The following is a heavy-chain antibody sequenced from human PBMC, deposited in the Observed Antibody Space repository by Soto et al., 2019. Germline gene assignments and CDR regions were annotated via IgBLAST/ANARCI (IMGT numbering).Heavy chain of an antibody. J-gene: IGHJ6*02. Sequence: PGESLKISCKGSGYSFTSYWIGCVRQMPGKGLEWMGIIYPGDSDTRYSPSFQGQVTIPADKSISTAYLQWRSLKASDTAMYYCARGVSIAVAGTVYYYGMEVWGQGTPVTVSS. D-gene: IGHD6-19*01. V-gene: IGHV5-51*01. CDR3: ARGVSIAVAGTVYYYGMEV. CDR1: GYSFTSYW. CDR2: IYPGDSDT.